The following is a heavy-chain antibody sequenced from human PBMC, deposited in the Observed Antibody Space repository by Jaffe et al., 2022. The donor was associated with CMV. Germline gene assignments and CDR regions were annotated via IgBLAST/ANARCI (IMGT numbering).Heavy chain of an antibody. J-gene: IGHJ4*02. CDR2: ISWNSGSI. CDR1: GFTFDDYA. CDR3: AKVPMGDDSSGYYFDY. D-gene: IGHD3-22*01. Sequence: EVQLVESGGGLVQPGRSLRLSCAASGFTFDDYAMHWVRQAPGKGLEWVSGISWNSGSIGYADSVKGRFTISRDNAKNSLYLQMNSLRAEDTALYYCAKVPMGDDSSGYYFDYWGQGTLVTVSS. V-gene: IGHV3-9*01.